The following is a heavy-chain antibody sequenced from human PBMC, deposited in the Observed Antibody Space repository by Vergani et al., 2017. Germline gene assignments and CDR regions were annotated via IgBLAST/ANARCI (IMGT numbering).Heavy chain of an antibody. CDR3: ARDCTSGGCPDNYGMDV. Sequence: VQLVESGGGLVKPGGSLRLSCAASGFTFSDFSMSLVRQAPGKGLEWVAFIGSSGPYINYADSVKGRLIMSRDNTHNSLFLQLRSLRAEDAAVYYCARDCTSGGCPDNYGMDVWGQGATVTVSS. CDR2: IGSSGPYI. V-gene: IGHV3-21*06. D-gene: IGHD2-8*01. CDR1: GFTFSDFS. J-gene: IGHJ6*02.